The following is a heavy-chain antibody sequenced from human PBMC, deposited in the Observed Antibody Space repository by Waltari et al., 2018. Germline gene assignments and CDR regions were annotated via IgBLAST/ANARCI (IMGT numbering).Heavy chain of an antibody. CDR1: GFMFSAYE. CDR2: ISVSGNRE. J-gene: IGHJ4*02. Sequence: EVYLVESGGGLEQPGVSLRLSCSASGFMFSAYELNWVRQAAGKGLEWIADISVSGNREYYADSVKGRFTISRDNARDLVFLQMYNLRAEDTALYYCARMMPKYASGWALDYWGQGTLVTVAS. CDR3: ARMMPKYASGWALDY. D-gene: IGHD6-19*01. V-gene: IGHV3-48*03.